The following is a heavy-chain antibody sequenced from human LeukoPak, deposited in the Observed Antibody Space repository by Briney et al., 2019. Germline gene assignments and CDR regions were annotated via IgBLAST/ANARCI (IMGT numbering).Heavy chain of an antibody. D-gene: IGHD5-12*01. Sequence: GGSLRLSCAASGFTFSSYWLSWVRQAPGKGLEWVANIKQDGSEKNYVDSVKGRFTISRDNAKNSLDLQMNSLRAEDTAVYYCARAGGYASSWAYWGQGTLVTVSS. CDR2: IKQDGSEK. V-gene: IGHV3-7*01. CDR3: ARAGGYASSWAY. J-gene: IGHJ4*02. CDR1: GFTFSSYW.